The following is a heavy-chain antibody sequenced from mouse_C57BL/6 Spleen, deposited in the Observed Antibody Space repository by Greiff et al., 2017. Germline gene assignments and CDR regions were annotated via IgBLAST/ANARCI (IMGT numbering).Heavy chain of an antibody. D-gene: IGHD2-2*01. Sequence: VQLQQSGTELVKPGASVKMSCKASGYTFTSYWITWVKQRPGQGLEWIGDIYPGSGSTNYNEKFKSKATLTVDTSSSTAYMQLSSLTSEDSAVYYCARDSTMVTLDYWGQGTTLTVSS. CDR3: ARDSTMVTLDY. CDR1: GYTFTSYW. J-gene: IGHJ2*01. V-gene: IGHV1-55*01. CDR2: IYPGSGST.